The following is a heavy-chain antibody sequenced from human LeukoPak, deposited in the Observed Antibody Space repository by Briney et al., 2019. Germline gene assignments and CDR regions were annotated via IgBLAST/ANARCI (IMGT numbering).Heavy chain of an antibody. V-gene: IGHV3-21*01. CDR2: ISSSSSYI. J-gene: IGHJ4*02. CDR3: ARAPYYDSSGYYYGAHYFDY. D-gene: IGHD3-22*01. CDR1: GFTFSSYS. Sequence: GGSPRLSCAASGFTFSSYSMNWVRQAPGKGLEWVSSISSSSSYIYYADSVKGRFTISRDNAKNSLYLQMNSLRAEDTAVYYCARAPYYDSSGYYYGAHYFDYWGQGTLVTVSS.